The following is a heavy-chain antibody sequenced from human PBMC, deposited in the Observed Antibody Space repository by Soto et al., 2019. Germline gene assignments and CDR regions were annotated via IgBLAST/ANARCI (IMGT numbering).Heavy chain of an antibody. J-gene: IGHJ4*02. CDR1: GGSISSSNW. D-gene: IGHD3-10*01. V-gene: IGHV4-4*02. Sequence: SETLSLTCAVSGGSISSSNWWNWVRQPPGKGLEWIGEIYHSGSTNYNPSLKSRVTISVDTSKNQFSLKLNSMTAADTAVYYCARHNYGSGSTYFDYWGQGTLVTVSS. CDR2: IYHSGST. CDR3: ARHNYGSGSTYFDY.